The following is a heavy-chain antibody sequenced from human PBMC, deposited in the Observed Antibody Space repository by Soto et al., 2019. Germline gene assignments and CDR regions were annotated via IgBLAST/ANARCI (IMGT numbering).Heavy chain of an antibody. Sequence: QVQLVESGGGVVQPGRSLRLSCATSRFSFSSFGMHWVRQAPGKGLEWVALIWYDGSNAYYADSVKGRFTISRANSKNTLYLQMDSVRAEDTAAYYCASGSPFKDYDTLHGYHRFDYWGQGTLVTVSS. J-gene: IGHJ4*02. D-gene: IGHD3-9*01. CDR1: RFSFSSFG. CDR3: ASGSPFKDYDTLHGYHRFDY. CDR2: IWYDGSNA. V-gene: IGHV3-33*01.